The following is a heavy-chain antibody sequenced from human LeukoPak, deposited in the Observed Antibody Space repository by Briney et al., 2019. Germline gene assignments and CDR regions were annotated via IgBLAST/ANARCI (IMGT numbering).Heavy chain of an antibody. CDR3: AKEKWEPGWFDP. V-gene: IGHV3-23*01. J-gene: IGHJ5*02. Sequence: GGSLRLSCAASGFTFSSYAMTCVRKALGKGLEWVSGISGSGGRTYYADSVKGRFTVSRANSENTLYLQMNSLRAEDTAVYYSAKEKWEPGWFDPWGQGTLVTVSS. CDR1: GFTFSSYA. D-gene: IGHD1-26*01. CDR2: ISGSGGRT.